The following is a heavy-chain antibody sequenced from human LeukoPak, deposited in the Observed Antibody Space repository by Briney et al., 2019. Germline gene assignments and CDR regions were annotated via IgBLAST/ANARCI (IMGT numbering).Heavy chain of an antibody. CDR1: GFTFSSYA. V-gene: IGHV3-23*01. CDR3: AKSQARSYFDY. CDR2: ISNSGSDT. Sequence: GGSLRLSCAASGFTFSSYAMSWVRQAPGKGLEWVSAISNSGSDTYYADSVKGRFTVSRDNSRNTLYLQMNSLRAEDTAVYYCAKSQARSYFDYWGQGTLVSVSS. J-gene: IGHJ4*02.